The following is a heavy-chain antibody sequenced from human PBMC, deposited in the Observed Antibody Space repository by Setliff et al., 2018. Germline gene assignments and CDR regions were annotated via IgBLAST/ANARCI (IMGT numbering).Heavy chain of an antibody. CDR2: IIPIPGIA. Sequence: ASVKVSCKASGGTFSSYAISWVRQAPGQRLEWMGGIIPIPGIANYAQKFQGRVTITTDESTSTAYMELSSLRSEDTAVYYCARDRAARPPNSYYYYMDAWGKGTTVTVSS. V-gene: IGHV1-69*10. J-gene: IGHJ6*03. D-gene: IGHD6-6*01. CDR1: GGTFSSYA. CDR3: ARDRAARPPNSYYYYMDA.